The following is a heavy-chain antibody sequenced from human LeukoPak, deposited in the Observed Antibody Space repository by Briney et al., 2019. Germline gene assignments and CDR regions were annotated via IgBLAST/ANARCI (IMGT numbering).Heavy chain of an antibody. J-gene: IGHJ4*02. CDR3: ARLNRRTDPFDY. Sequence: PSETLSLTCTVSGGSLSSYCWSWIRQPPGGGLEWIGYIYYSGSTNYNPSLKSRVTISVDTSKNQFSLRLSSVTAADTAVYYCARLNRRTDPFDYWGQGTLVTVSS. CDR1: GGSLSSYC. D-gene: IGHD3/OR15-3a*01. CDR2: IYYSGST. V-gene: IGHV4-59*08.